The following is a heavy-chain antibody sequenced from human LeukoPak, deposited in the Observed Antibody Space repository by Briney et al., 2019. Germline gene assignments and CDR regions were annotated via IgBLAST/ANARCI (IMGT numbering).Heavy chain of an antibody. D-gene: IGHD5-24*01. CDR2: INHSGST. CDR1: GGSFSGYY. Sequence: SETLSLTCAVYGGSFSGYYWSWIRQPPGKGLGWIGEINHSGSTNYNPSLKSRVTISVDTSKNQFSLKLSSVTAADTAVYYCARKRATLFDYWGQGTLVTVSS. V-gene: IGHV4-34*01. CDR3: ARKRATLFDY. J-gene: IGHJ4*02.